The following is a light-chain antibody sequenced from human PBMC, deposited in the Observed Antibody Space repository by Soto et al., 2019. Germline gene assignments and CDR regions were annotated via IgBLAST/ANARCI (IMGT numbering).Light chain of an antibody. CDR3: AAWDDSLNGVV. CDR1: SSNIGSNT. V-gene: IGLV1-44*01. J-gene: IGLJ2*01. CDR2: SNN. Sequence: QTVLTQPPSASGTPGQRVTISCSGSSSNIGSNTVNWYKQLPGTAPKLLIYSNNQRPSGVTDRFSGSKSGTSASLSISGLQSEDEADYYCAAWDDSLNGVVFGGGTKLTVL.